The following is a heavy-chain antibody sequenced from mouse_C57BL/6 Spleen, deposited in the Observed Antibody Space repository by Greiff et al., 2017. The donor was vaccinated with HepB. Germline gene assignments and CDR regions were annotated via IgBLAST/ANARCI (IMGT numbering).Heavy chain of an antibody. J-gene: IGHJ4*01. CDR3: ARERSTTVVADYAMDY. CDR2: IYPGSGST. CDR1: GYTFTSYW. Sequence: VQLQQPGAELVKPGASVKMSCKASGYTFTSYWITWVKQRPGQGLEWIGDIYPGSGSTNYNEKFKSKATLTVDTSSSTAYMQLSSLTSEDSAVYYCARERSTTVVADYAMDYWGQGTSVTVSS. V-gene: IGHV1-55*01. D-gene: IGHD1-1*01.